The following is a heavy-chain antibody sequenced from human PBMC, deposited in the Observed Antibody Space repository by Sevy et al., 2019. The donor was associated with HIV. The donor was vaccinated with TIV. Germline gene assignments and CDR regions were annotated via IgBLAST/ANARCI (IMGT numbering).Heavy chain of an antibody. CDR2: LPFVWGEI. V-gene: IGHV3-23*01. J-gene: IGHJ4*02. Sequence: GGSLRLSCPPSGSTFANNSMSWVRQLPGRGLEWVSILPFVWGEINYADSVKGRFTISRDNSKSSVYLQMNNLRPEDTAVYYCAREGCTKPHDYWGQGTLVTVSS. CDR3: AREGCTKPHDY. CDR1: GSTFANNS. D-gene: IGHD2-8*01.